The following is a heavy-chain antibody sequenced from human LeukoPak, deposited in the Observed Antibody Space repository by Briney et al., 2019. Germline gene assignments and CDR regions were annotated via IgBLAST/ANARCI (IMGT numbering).Heavy chain of an antibody. V-gene: IGHV1-46*01. Sequence: ASVKVSCKASGYTFTSNHIHWVRQAPGQGLEWMGMIYPRDGSTSYAQKFQGRVTVTRDTSTSAVHMELSGLRSEDTAVYYCARDQEGFDYWGQGTLVTVSS. CDR1: GYTFTSNH. CDR2: IYPRDGST. J-gene: IGHJ4*02. CDR3: ARDQEGFDY.